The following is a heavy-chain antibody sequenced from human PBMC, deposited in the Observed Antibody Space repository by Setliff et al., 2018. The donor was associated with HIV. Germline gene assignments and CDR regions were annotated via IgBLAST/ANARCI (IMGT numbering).Heavy chain of an antibody. CDR3: ARARMYHYDSSALDS. D-gene: IGHD3-22*01. V-gene: IGHV4-59*08. CDR2: ISFTGTT. CDR1: RGSIGSYH. Sequence: SETLSLTCSVSRGSIGSYHWNWIRQLPGKGLEWLGSISFTGTTKYHPSLKSRVAISVDTSKNQFSLKVTSVTAADTAVYYCARARMYHYDSSALDSWGQGTLVTVSS. J-gene: IGHJ4*02.